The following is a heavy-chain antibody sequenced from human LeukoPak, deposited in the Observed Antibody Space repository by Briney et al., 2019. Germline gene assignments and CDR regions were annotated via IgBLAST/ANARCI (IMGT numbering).Heavy chain of an antibody. CDR1: GYTFTGYY. Sequence: GASVKVSCKASGYTFTGYYMHWVRQAPGQGLEWMGWINPNSSGTNYAQKFQGRVTMTRDTSTSTAYMELSRLRSDDTAVYYCARSRLGYCSSTSCYLFDPWGQGTLVTVSP. D-gene: IGHD2-2*01. CDR2: INPNSSGT. V-gene: IGHV1-2*02. CDR3: ARSRLGYCSSTSCYLFDP. J-gene: IGHJ5*02.